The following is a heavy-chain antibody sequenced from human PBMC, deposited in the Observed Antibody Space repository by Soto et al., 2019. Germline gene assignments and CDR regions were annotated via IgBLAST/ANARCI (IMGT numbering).Heavy chain of an antibody. D-gene: IGHD4-17*01. CDR3: ARDQWDDYGSNPNAFDI. V-gene: IGHV1-18*01. Sequence: APVKISSKASGYTFTSSAIRWWRQSAGQGLEWMGWISAYNGNTNYAQKLQGRVTMTTDTSTSTAYMELRRLRSDDTAVYYCARDQWDDYGSNPNAFDIWGQGTMVTVSS. CDR1: GYTFTSSA. J-gene: IGHJ3*02. CDR2: ISAYNGNT.